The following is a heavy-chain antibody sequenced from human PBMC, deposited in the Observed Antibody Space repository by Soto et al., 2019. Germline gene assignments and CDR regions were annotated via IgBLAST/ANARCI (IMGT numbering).Heavy chain of an antibody. CDR1: GFTISSYS. V-gene: IGHV3-66*01. Sequence: GGSLRLSCAASGFTISSYSMSWVRQAPGKGLEWVSVIYSDGSTYYADSVKGRFIISRDNSNNTLYFQMNSLRAEDTAVYYCATLTKYDILTGFYPCWGQGTLVTVSS. D-gene: IGHD3-9*01. J-gene: IGHJ4*02. CDR3: ATLTKYDILTGFYPC. CDR2: IYSDGST.